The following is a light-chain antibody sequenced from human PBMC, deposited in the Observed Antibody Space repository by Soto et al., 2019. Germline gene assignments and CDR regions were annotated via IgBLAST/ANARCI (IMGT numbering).Light chain of an antibody. CDR2: DAS. Sequence: DIQLTQPPSLLSASVGDRDTITCRASQGISTYLAWYQQKPGKAPKLLIYDASTLERGVPSRFSGSGSGTEFTLTISSLQPEDFATYYCQQLNGYLALTFGGGTTVEIK. CDR3: QQLNGYLALT. J-gene: IGKJ4*01. CDR1: QGISTY. V-gene: IGKV1-9*01.